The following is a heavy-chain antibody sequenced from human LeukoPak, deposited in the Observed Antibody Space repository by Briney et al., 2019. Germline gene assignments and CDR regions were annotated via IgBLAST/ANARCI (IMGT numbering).Heavy chain of an antibody. CDR3: ARGYYYDSSGYSFFDY. CDR1: GFTFSSYG. V-gene: IGHV3-20*04. CDR2: INWNGGST. J-gene: IGHJ4*02. D-gene: IGHD3-22*01. Sequence: PGGSLRLSCAASGFTFSSYGMSWVRQAPGMGLEWVSGINWNGGSTGYADSVKGRFTISRDNAKNSLYLQMNSLRAEDTALYYCARGYYYDSSGYSFFDYWGQGTLVTVSS.